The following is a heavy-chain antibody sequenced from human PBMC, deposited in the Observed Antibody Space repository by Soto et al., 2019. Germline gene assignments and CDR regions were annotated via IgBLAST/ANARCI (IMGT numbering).Heavy chain of an antibody. CDR2: ISGSGGST. CDR1: GFTFSSYA. Sequence: PGGSLRLSCAASGFTFSSYAMSWVRQAPGKGLEWVSAISGSGGSTYYADSVKGRFTISRDNSKNTLYLQMNSLRAEDTAVYYCAKDGEDIVVVVAATLTLYYFDYWGQGTLVTVSS. J-gene: IGHJ4*02. V-gene: IGHV3-23*01. D-gene: IGHD2-15*01. CDR3: AKDGEDIVVVVAATLTLYYFDY.